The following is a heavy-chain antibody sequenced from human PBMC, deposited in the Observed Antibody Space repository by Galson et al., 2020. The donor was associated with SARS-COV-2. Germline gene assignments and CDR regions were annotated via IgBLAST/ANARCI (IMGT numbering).Heavy chain of an antibody. CDR3: ARPAYTDYHDSSGYPTPFDY. J-gene: IGHJ4*02. Sequence: GGSLRLSCAASGFTFSSYWMSWVRQAPGKGLEWVANIKQDGSEKYYVDSVKGRFTISRDNAKNSLYLQMNSLRAEDTAVYYCARPAYTDYHDSSGYPTPFDYWGQGTLVTVSS. CDR2: IKQDGSEK. V-gene: IGHV3-7*01. D-gene: IGHD3-22*01. CDR1: GFTFSSYW.